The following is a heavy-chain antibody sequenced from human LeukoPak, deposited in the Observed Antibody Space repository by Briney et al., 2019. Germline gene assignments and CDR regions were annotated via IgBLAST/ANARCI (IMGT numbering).Heavy chain of an antibody. CDR2: IYHSGST. Sequence: SETLSLTCTVSGGSISTYYWSWIRQPPGKGLEWIGYIYHSGSTKYNPSLKSRVTISVDTSQNQFSLKLSSVTAADTAVYYCARLGPGGHGEFDYWGQGTLVTVSS. CDR3: ARLGPGGHGEFDY. CDR1: GGSISTYY. J-gene: IGHJ4*02. D-gene: IGHD3-10*01. V-gene: IGHV4-59*01.